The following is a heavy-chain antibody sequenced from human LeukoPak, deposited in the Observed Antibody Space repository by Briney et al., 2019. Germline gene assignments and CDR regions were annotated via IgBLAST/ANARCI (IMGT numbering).Heavy chain of an antibody. V-gene: IGHV3-30*02. CDR2: IRYDGSNK. Sequence: GGSLRLSCAASGFTFSSYGMHWVRQAPGKGLEWVAFIRYDGSNKYYADSVRGRFTISRDNSKNTLYLQMNSLRAEDTAVYYCAKGDLAPVDAFDYWGQGTLVTVSS. CDR1: GFTFSSYG. D-gene: IGHD2-8*01. J-gene: IGHJ4*02. CDR3: AKGDLAPVDAFDY.